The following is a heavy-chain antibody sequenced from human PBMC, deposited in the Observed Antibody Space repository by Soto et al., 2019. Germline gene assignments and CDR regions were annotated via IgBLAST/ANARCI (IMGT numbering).Heavy chain of an antibody. Sequence: ASVKVSCKASGYTFTSNGISWVRQAPGQGLEWMGWVSAYSGNTNYARKIQGRVTMTTDTSTNTAYMELGSLRSDDTAVYFCARDVDYRFDSWGQGTLVTVSS. V-gene: IGHV1-18*01. CDR2: VSAYSGNT. CDR3: ARDVDYRFDS. CDR1: GYTFTSNG. J-gene: IGHJ4*02. D-gene: IGHD4-17*01.